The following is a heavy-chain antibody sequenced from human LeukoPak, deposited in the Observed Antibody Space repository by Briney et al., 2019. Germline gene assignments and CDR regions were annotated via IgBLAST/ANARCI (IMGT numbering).Heavy chain of an antibody. Sequence: ASVKVSCKASGYTFTSYGISWVRQAPGQGLEWMGWISAYNGNTNYAQKLQGRVTMTTDTSTSTAYMELRSLRSDDTAVYYCARDLGTSYARIVVVPAATLDYWGQGTLVTVSS. CDR1: GYTFTSYG. CDR3: ARDLGTSYARIVVVPAATLDY. J-gene: IGHJ4*02. CDR2: ISAYNGNT. D-gene: IGHD2-2*01. V-gene: IGHV1-18*01.